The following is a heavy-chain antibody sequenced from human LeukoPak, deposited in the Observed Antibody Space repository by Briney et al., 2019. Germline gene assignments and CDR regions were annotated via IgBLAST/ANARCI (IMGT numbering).Heavy chain of an antibody. CDR2: ISGSGGST. J-gene: IGHJ3*02. V-gene: IGHV3-23*01. CDR1: GFTFSSYA. D-gene: IGHD2-2*01. Sequence: GGSLRLSCAASGFTFSSYAMSWVRQAPGKGLEWVSAISGSGGSTYYADSVKGRFTISRDNSKTTLYLRMNSLKAEDTAVYYCAKDSCSSTSCHDPDAFDIWGQGTMVTVSS. CDR3: AKDSCSSTSCHDPDAFDI.